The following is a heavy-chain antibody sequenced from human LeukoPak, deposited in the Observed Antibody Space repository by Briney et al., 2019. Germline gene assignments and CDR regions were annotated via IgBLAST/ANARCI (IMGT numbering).Heavy chain of an antibody. D-gene: IGHD5-12*01. CDR3: ACTSGYSGYDYGGYFDY. Sequence: ASVKVSCKASGYTFTSYDINWVRQATGQGLEWMGWMNPNSGNTGYAQKFQGRVTMTRNTSISTAYMELSSLRSEETAVYYCACTSGYSGYDYGGYFDYWGQGTLVTVSS. CDR2: MNPNSGNT. V-gene: IGHV1-8*01. J-gene: IGHJ4*02. CDR1: GYTFTSYD.